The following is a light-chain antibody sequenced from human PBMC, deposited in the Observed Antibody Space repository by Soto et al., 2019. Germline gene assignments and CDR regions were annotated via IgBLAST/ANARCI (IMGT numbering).Light chain of an antibody. Sequence: DIQMTQSPSAMSASVGDRVTITCRASQGIINYLAWFQQKPGKVPKRLIYGASSLQGGVPSRFSGSGSGTEFTLTISSLQPEDFATYYCLQHNSYPLTFGGGTKVDIK. V-gene: IGKV1-17*03. CDR3: LQHNSYPLT. CDR1: QGIINY. J-gene: IGKJ4*01. CDR2: GAS.